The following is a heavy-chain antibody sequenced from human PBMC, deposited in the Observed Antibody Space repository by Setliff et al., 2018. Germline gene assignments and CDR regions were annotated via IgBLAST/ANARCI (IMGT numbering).Heavy chain of an antibody. V-gene: IGHV4-61*02. Sequence: SETLSLTCTVSGGSISSDRYYWSWIRQPAGKALEWIGRIYSSGGSIYNPSLKSRVTISVDTSKNQFSLKLSSVTAAGTAMYYCARLSGFLYVDVWGKGTTVTVSS. D-gene: IGHD3-3*01. CDR1: GGSISSDRYY. J-gene: IGHJ6*03. CDR3: ARLSGFLYVDV. CDR2: IYSSGGS.